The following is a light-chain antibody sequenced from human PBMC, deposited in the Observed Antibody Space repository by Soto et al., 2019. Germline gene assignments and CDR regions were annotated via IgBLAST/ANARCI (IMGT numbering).Light chain of an antibody. Sequence: QSALTPPASVSGSPGQSITISCTGTSSDVGNYNYVSWHQQHPGKAPKVIIYEVSNRPSGISTRFSGSKSANTASLTISGLQPEDEADYYCSSYTSGSTPYVFGTGTKVTVL. V-gene: IGLV2-14*01. CDR3: SSYTSGSTPYV. CDR1: SSDVGNYNY. CDR2: EVS. J-gene: IGLJ1*01.